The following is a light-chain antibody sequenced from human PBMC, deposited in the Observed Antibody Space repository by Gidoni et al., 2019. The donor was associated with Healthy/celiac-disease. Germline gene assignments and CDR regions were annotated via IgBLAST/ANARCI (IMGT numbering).Light chain of an antibody. CDR3: QQYGSSPSLT. Sequence: EIVLKQSPGTLSLSPGERDTLSCRASQSVSSIYLAWYHQKPGQAPRLLIYGASSSATGIPARFSGSGFGTDFTLTLSRLEPEDFAVYYCQQYGSSPSLTFGGGTKVEIK. J-gene: IGKJ4*01. CDR2: GAS. V-gene: IGKV3-20*01. CDR1: QSVSSIY.